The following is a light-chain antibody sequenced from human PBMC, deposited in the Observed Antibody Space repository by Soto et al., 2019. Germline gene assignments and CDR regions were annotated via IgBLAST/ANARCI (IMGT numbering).Light chain of an antibody. Sequence: QSALTQPRSVSGSPGQSVTISCTGTSSDIGGYNYVSWYQQHPGKAPKLMIYDVIKRPSGVPDRFSGSKSGNTASLTIYGLQDEDEADYYCCSYAGSYTQVFGTGTKLTAL. J-gene: IGLJ1*01. V-gene: IGLV2-11*01. CDR1: SSDIGGYNY. CDR2: DVI. CDR3: CSYAGSYTQV.